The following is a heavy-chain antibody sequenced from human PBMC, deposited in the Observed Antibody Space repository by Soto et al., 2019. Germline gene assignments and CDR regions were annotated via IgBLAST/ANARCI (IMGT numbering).Heavy chain of an antibody. D-gene: IGHD2-15*01. CDR2: IYYSGST. J-gene: IGHJ5*02. Sequence: QVQLQESGPGLVKPSQTLSLTCTVSGGSISSGDYYWSWIRQPPGKGLEWIGYIYYSGSTYYNPSLKCRVTISVDTSKKQFSLKLSSVTAADTAVYYCASVAAIWFRFDPWGQGTLVTVSS. V-gene: IGHV4-30-4*01. CDR3: ASVAAIWFRFDP. CDR1: GGSISSGDYY.